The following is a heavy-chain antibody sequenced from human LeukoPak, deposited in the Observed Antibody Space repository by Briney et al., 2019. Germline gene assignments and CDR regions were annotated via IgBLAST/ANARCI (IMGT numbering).Heavy chain of an antibody. CDR1: GFTFSRYW. Sequence: GGSLRLSGADSGFTFSRYWMHWVRQTPGKGLVWVSCISADGSVTRYADSVKGRFTISRDNTKSTLYLQMHSLRAEDTAVYYCATAGGDGSRMGFDPWGQGTLVTVSS. D-gene: IGHD2-15*01. V-gene: IGHV3-74*01. CDR2: ISADGSVT. J-gene: IGHJ5*02. CDR3: ATAGGDGSRMGFDP.